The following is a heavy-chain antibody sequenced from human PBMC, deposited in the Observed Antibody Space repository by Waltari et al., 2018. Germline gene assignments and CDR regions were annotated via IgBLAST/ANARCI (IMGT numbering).Heavy chain of an antibody. Sequence: QVQLVQSGAEVKKPGSSVKVSCKASGGTFSSYAISWVRQAPGQGLEWMGGSIPSFGTANYAQKCQGRVTITTDESTGTAYMELSSLRSEDTAVYYCARRAETGYSSSWPVHWFDPWGQGTLVTVSS. CDR3: ARRAETGYSSSWPVHWFDP. CDR1: GGTFSSYA. CDR2: SIPSFGTA. V-gene: IGHV1-69*05. D-gene: IGHD6-13*01. J-gene: IGHJ5*02.